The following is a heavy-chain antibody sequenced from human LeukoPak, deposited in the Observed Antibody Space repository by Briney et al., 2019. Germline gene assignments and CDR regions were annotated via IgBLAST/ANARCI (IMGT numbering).Heavy chain of an antibody. CDR2: ISYDGSNK. J-gene: IGHJ4*02. CDR3: ARDALAYCGGDCYSYYFDY. V-gene: IGHV3-30-3*01. Sequence: PGRSLRLSCAASGFTFGSYAMHWVRQAPGKGLEWVAVISYDGSNKYYADSVKGRFTISRDNSKNTLYLQMNSLRAEDTAVYYCARDALAYCGGDCYSYYFDYWGQGTLVTVSS. CDR1: GFTFGSYA. D-gene: IGHD2-21*02.